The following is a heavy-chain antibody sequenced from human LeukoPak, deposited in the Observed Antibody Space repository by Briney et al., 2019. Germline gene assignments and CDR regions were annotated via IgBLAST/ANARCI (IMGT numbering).Heavy chain of an antibody. CDR3: AREFGIAARRRGSWFDP. V-gene: IGHV1-2*02. J-gene: IGHJ5*02. D-gene: IGHD6-6*01. CDR2: INPNSGGT. CDR1: GYTFTGYY. Sequence: AASVKVSCKASGYTFTGYYMHWVRQAPGQGLEWMGWINPNSGGTNYAQKFQGRVTMTRETSISTAYMELSRLRSDDTAVYYCAREFGIAARRRGSWFDPWGQGTLVTVSS.